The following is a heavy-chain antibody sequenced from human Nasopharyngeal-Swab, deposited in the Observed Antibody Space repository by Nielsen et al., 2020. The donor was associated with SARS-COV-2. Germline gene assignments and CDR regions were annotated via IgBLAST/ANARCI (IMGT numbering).Heavy chain of an antibody. CDR1: GFTFSRYT. Sequence: GSLKISCAASGFTFSRYTMHWVRQAPGKGLEWVAVLSYDGSNKYYADSVKGRFTISRDISKNTLYLQMNSLRAEDTAVFYCASTPPDSSGYYYAFHYWGRGTLVTVSS. D-gene: IGHD3-22*01. CDR3: ASTPPDSSGYYYAFHY. V-gene: IGHV3-30-3*01. CDR2: LSYDGSNK. J-gene: IGHJ4*02.